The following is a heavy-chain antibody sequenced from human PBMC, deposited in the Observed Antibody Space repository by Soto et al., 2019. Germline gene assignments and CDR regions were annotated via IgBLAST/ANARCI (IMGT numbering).Heavy chain of an antibody. J-gene: IGHJ4*02. Sequence: QVQLVESGGGVVQPGRSLRLSCAASGFTFSSYGMHWVRQAPGKGLVWVAVISYDGSNKYYADSVKGRFTISRDNSKNTLYPQMNSLRAEDTAVYYCAKDRSVVVVAAALGYWGQGTLVTVSS. CDR3: AKDRSVVVVAAALGY. CDR1: GFTFSSYG. CDR2: ISYDGSNK. V-gene: IGHV3-30*18. D-gene: IGHD2-15*01.